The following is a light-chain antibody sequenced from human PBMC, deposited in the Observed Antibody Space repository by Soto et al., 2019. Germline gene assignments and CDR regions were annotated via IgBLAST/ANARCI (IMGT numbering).Light chain of an antibody. CDR2: GAS. J-gene: IGKJ1*01. CDR1: QSVSSSY. CDR3: QQHGSSPRT. V-gene: IGKV3-20*01. Sequence: EIVLTQSSGTLSLSPGERATLSCRASQSVSSSYLAWYQQKPGQAPRLLIYGASSRATGIPVRFSGSGSATDFTLTISRLEPEDFAVYFCQQHGSSPRTFGQGTKVEIK.